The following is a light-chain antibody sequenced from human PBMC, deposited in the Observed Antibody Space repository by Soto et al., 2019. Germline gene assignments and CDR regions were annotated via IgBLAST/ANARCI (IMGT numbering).Light chain of an antibody. CDR3: QQYNNYRWT. V-gene: IGKV1-5*01. J-gene: IGKJ1*01. CDR2: DAS. CDR1: QSISTW. Sequence: DIRMTQSPSTLSASVGYRLTIACRASQSISTWLAWYQQKPGKAPKLLIYDASSLQSGFPSRFSGRGSGTKFTLTISSLQPDDFATYYCQQYNNYRWTFGQGTKVDIK.